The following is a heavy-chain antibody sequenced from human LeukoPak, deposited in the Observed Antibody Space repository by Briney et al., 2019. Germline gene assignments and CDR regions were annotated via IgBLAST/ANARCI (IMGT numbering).Heavy chain of an antibody. J-gene: IGHJ6*04. CDR3: ARNRGFGAYYYYGMDV. Sequence: GASVKVSCKASGGTFSSHAISWVRQAPGQGLEWMGGIIPTFGTANYAQKFQGRVTITADKSTSTAYMELSSLRSEDTAVYYCARNRGFGAYYYYGMDVWGKGTTVTVSS. CDR1: GGTFSSHA. V-gene: IGHV1-69*06. D-gene: IGHD5-12*01. CDR2: IIPTFGTA.